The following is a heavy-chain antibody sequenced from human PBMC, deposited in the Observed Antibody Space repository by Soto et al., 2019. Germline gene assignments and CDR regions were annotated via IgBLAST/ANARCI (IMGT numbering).Heavy chain of an antibody. CDR2: INHSGST. D-gene: IGHD5-18*01. CDR1: GGSFSGYY. CDR3: ALLPWRGYSYGFAWFDY. Sequence: PSETLSLTCAVYGGSFSGYYWSWIRQPPGKGLEWIGEINHSGSTNYNPSLKSRVTISVDTSKNQFSLKLSSVTAADTAVYYCALLPWRGYSYGFAWFDYWGQGTLVTVSS. J-gene: IGHJ4*02. V-gene: IGHV4-34*01.